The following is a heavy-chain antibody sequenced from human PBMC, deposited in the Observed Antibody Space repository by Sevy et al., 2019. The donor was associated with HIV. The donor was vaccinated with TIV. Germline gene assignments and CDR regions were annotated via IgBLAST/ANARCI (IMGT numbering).Heavy chain of an antibody. V-gene: IGHV3-33*01. CDR1: GFTFSSYG. CDR2: IWYDGSNK. D-gene: IGHD3-22*01. Sequence: GGYLRLSCAASGFTFSSYGMHWVRQAPGKGLEWVAVIWYDGSNKYYADSVKGRFTISRDNSKNTLYLQMNSLRAEDTAVYYCARAGIVVANPYFDYWGQGTLVTVSS. J-gene: IGHJ4*02. CDR3: ARAGIVVANPYFDY.